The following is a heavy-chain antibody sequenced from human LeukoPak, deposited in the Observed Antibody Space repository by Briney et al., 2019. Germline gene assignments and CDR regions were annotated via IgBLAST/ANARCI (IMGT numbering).Heavy chain of an antibody. Sequence: ASVKVSCKASGYTFTSYYMHWVRQAPGQGLEWMGIINPSGGSTSYAQKFQGRVTMTRDTSTSTVYMELSSLRSEDTAVYYCARASYYGSGSVNWFDPWGQGTLVTVSS. CDR1: GYTFTSYY. D-gene: IGHD3-10*01. V-gene: IGHV1-46*01. CDR3: ARASYYGSGSVNWFDP. CDR2: INPSGGST. J-gene: IGHJ5*02.